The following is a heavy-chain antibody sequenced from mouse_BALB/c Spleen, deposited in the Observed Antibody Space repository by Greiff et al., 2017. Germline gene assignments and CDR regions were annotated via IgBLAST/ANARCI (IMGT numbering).Heavy chain of an antibody. J-gene: IGHJ2*01. Sequence: QVQLKQPGAELVKPGASVKLSCKASGYTFTSYWMHWVKQRPGQGLEWIGEINPSNGRTNYNEKFKSKATLTVDKSSSTAYMQLSSLTSEDSAVYYCAKHYGYFWGQGTTLTVAS. V-gene: IGHV1S81*02. D-gene: IGHD1-1*02. CDR1: GYTFTSYW. CDR3: AKHYGYF. CDR2: INPSNGRT.